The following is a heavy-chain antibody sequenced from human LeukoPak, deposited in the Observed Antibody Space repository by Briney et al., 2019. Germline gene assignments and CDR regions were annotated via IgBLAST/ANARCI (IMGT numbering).Heavy chain of an antibody. J-gene: IGHJ4*02. CDR2: SDPEDGER. CDR1: GKTLSDLS. CDR3: VTGFTTMAVDYFDY. V-gene: IGHV1-24*01. Sequence: ASVKVSCTVSGKTLSDLSIHWLRQPPGKGLEWLGGSDPEDGERIYAQMFQGRVTMTEDTSIDTAYMELSSLRSEDTAVYYCVTGFTTMAVDYFDYWGQGTLVTVSP. D-gene: IGHD5-18*01.